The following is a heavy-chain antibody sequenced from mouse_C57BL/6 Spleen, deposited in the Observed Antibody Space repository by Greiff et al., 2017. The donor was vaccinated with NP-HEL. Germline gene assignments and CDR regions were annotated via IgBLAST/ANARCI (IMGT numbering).Heavy chain of an antibody. CDR1: GYTFTSYW. D-gene: IGHD2-4*01. J-gene: IGHJ1*03. CDR3: ARRYDYDHWYFDV. V-gene: IGHV1-69*01. CDR2: IDPSDSYT. Sequence: VQLQQPGAELVMPGASVKLSCKASGYTFTSYWMHWVKQRPGQGLEWIGEIDPSDSYTNYNKKFKGKSTLTVDKSSSTAYMQLSSLTSEDSAVYYCARRYDYDHWYFDVWGTGTTVTVSS.